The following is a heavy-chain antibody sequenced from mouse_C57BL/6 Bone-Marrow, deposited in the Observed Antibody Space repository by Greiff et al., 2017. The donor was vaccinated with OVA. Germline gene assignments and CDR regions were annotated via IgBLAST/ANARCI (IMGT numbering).Heavy chain of an antibody. Sequence: QVQLKQSGPGLVAPSQSLSITCTVSGFSLTSYGVHWVRQPPGKGLEWLVVIWSDGSTTYNSALKSRLSISKDNSKSQVFLKMNSLQTDDTAMYYCARHGYYGSSYGWYFDVWGTGTTVTVSS. D-gene: IGHD1-1*01. CDR1: GFSLTSYG. CDR2: IWSDGST. J-gene: IGHJ1*03. V-gene: IGHV2-6-1*01. CDR3: ARHGYYGSSYGWYFDV.